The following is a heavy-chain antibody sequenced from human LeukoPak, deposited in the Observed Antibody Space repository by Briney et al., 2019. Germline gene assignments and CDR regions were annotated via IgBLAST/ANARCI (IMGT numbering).Heavy chain of an antibody. CDR2: ITSSGSAI. CDR3: ARAHKDAFDI. CDR1: GSTFSDYY. Sequence: PGGSLRLSCAASGSTFSDYYMGWIRQAPGNGLEWVAYITSSGSAIYHADSVKGRFTISRDNAKNSLYLQMNTLRAEDTAVYYCARAHKDAFDIWGQGTMVTVSS. V-gene: IGHV3-11*04. J-gene: IGHJ3*02.